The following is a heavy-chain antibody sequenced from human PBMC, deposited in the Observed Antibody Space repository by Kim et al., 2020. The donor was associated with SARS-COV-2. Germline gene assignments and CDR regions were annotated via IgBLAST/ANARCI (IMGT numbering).Heavy chain of an antibody. CDR3: AGNGPDDIFEGYFDL. D-gene: IGHD3-9*01. J-gene: IGHJ2*01. V-gene: IGHV3-11*03. Sequence: ADSVKSRFAISRENAKNSLYLQMTSLRVEDTAVYYCAGNGPDDIFEGYFDLWGRGTLVTVSS.